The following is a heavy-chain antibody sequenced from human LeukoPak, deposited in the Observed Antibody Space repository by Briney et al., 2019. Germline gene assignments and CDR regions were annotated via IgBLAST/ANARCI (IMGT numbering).Heavy chain of an antibody. D-gene: IGHD2-21*02. CDR1: GGSISSSSNY. Sequence: SETLSLTCTVSGGSISSSSNYWVWIRQPPGKGLEWIGSIYYSGSTYYNPSLKSRVTISVDTSKNQFSLKLSSVTAADTAVYYCARRKYVTHTYCGGDCYCAWGQGILVTVTS. V-gene: IGHV4-39*01. J-gene: IGHJ5*02. CDR3: ARRKYVTHTYCGGDCYCA. CDR2: IYYSGST.